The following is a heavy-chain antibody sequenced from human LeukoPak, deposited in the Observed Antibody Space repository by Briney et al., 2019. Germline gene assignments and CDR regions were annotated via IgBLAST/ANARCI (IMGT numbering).Heavy chain of an antibody. D-gene: IGHD6-13*01. J-gene: IGHJ5*02. V-gene: IGHV4-59*11. Sequence: PSETLSLTCTVSGASISGHYLTWLRQPPGKGLEWIGYISHIGSTNYNPSLKSRVTIPVDTSKNQFSLKLTSVTAADTAVYYCARLGIAAADTGSFDPWGQGTLVTVSS. CDR3: ARLGIAAADTGSFDP. CDR2: ISHIGST. CDR1: GASISGHY.